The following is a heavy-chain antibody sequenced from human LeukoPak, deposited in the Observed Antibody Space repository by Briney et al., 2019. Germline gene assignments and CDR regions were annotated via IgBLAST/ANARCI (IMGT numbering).Heavy chain of an antibody. CDR2: ISGSSGII. D-gene: IGHD3-22*01. V-gene: IGHV3-48*01. J-gene: IGHJ4*02. CDR3: ARGSTYYESSGRVPFDY. Sequence: GGSLRLSCAASGFIFNTYTMNWVRQAPGKGLEWVSYISGSSGIIDYADSVRGRFTISRDNAKNSLYLQMNSLRAEDTAVYYCARGSTYYESSGRVPFDYWGQGTLVTVSS. CDR1: GFIFNTYT.